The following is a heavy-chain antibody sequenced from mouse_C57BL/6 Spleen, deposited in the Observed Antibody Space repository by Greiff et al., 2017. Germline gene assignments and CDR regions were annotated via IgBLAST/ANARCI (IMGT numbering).Heavy chain of an antibody. V-gene: IGHV5-4*01. Sequence: EVHLVESGGGLVKPGGSLKLSCAASGFTFSSYAMSWVRQTPEKRLEWVATISDGGSYTYYPDNVKGRFTISRDNAKNNLYLQMSHLKSEDTAMYYCARDGANWDYWGQGTTLTVSS. D-gene: IGHD4-1*01. CDR1: GFTFSSYA. CDR3: ARDGANWDY. J-gene: IGHJ2*01. CDR2: ISDGGSYT.